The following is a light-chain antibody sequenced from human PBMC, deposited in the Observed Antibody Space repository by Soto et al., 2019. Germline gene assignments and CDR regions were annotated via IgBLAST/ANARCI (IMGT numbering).Light chain of an antibody. CDR1: SSDVGGFNY. V-gene: IGLV2-14*01. CDR3: SSYTSISLYV. Sequence: QSALTQPASVSGSPGQSITISCTGTSSDVGGFNYVSWYQQHPGKAPKLMIYDVSNRPSGVSNRFSGSKSGNTASLTISGLQAEDEADYYCSSYTSISLYVFGTGTKLTAL. CDR2: DVS. J-gene: IGLJ1*01.